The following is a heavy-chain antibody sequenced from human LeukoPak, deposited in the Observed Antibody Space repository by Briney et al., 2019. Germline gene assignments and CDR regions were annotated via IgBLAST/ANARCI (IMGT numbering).Heavy chain of an antibody. J-gene: IGHJ4*02. V-gene: IGHV1-18*01. CDR2: ISAYNGNT. Sequence: GAAVQVSCKASGYTFTSHGISWVRQAPGQGLEWMGWISAYNGNTNYAQKLQGRVTMTTDTSKSTGYMELRSLRPDDTAVYYCARVPPIGGLGYFDYWGQGTLVTVSS. D-gene: IGHD3-3*01. CDR3: ARVPPIGGLGYFDY. CDR1: GYTFTSHG.